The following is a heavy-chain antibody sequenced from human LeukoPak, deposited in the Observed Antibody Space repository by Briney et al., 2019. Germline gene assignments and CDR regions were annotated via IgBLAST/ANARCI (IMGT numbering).Heavy chain of an antibody. D-gene: IGHD3-22*01. J-gene: IGHJ5*02. V-gene: IGHV3-23*01. CDR1: GFTFGNYA. CDR3: ARDVGYYYEGNWFDP. CDR2: VSGSGDST. Sequence: GGSLRLSCAVSGFTFGNYAMSWVRQAPGKGLEWVSTVSGSGDSTYYADSVKGRFTISRDESKNTVFLQMSSLKAEDTAIYYCARDVGYYYEGNWFDPWGQGTLVTVSS.